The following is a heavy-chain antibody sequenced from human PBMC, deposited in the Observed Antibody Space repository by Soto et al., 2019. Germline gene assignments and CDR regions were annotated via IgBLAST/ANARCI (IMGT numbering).Heavy chain of an antibody. Sequence: SVKVSCKASGGTFSSYTISWVRQAPGQGLEWMGRIIPILGIANYAQKFQGRVTITADKSTSTAYMELSSLRSEDTAVYYCARGSPVTGGNCSGGSCHPYYYYYMDVWGKGTTVTVSS. CDR3: ARGSPVTGGNCSGGSCHPYYYYYMDV. V-gene: IGHV1-69*02. D-gene: IGHD2-15*01. J-gene: IGHJ6*03. CDR1: GGTFSSYT. CDR2: IIPILGIA.